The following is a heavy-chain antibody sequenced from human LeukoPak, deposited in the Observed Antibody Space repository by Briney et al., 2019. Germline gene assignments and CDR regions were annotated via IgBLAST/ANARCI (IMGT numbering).Heavy chain of an antibody. D-gene: IGHD1-26*01. CDR1: GYDFTTYW. J-gene: IGHJ5*02. V-gene: IGHV5-51*01. CDR2: IWPGDSDT. CDR3: ARRGRGDWFDP. Sequence: GESLKISCKISGYDFTTYWIGWVRQMPGKVLECMGIIWPGDSDTRYSPSFQGQVTISADKTISTVYLQWSSLKVSDTAIYYCARRGRGDWFDPWGQGTLVTVSS.